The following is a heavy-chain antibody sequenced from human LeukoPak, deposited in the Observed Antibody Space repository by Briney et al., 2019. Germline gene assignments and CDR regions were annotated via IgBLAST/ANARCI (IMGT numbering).Heavy chain of an antibody. Sequence: KTSETLSLTCTVSGGFISIDYWSWIRQPPGKGLEWIGYIYYSGSTHYNPSLKSRVTISVDTSKNQFSLKLSSVTAADTAVYYCARGLDGGSSFPWGQGTLVTVSS. CDR2: IYYSGST. CDR1: GGFISIDY. V-gene: IGHV4-59*01. J-gene: IGHJ5*02. CDR3: ARGLDGGSSFP. D-gene: IGHD6-13*01.